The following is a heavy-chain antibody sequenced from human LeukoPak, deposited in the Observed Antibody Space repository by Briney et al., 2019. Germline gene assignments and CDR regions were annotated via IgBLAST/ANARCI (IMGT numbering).Heavy chain of an antibody. CDR3: ARGYYFDY. J-gene: IGHJ4*02. Sequence: GESLKISCKGSGYSFTTNLIVWVRQMPGKGLEWMGIIYPSDSDTKYSPSFQGQVTISADKSTSTAYLQWISLKASDTAMYYCARGYYFDYWGQGTLVTVSS. CDR2: IYPSDSDT. CDR1: GYSFTTNL. D-gene: IGHD3-22*01. V-gene: IGHV5-51*01.